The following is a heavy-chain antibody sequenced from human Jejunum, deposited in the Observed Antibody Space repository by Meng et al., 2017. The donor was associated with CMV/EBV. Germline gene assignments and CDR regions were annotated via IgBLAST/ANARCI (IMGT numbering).Heavy chain of an antibody. D-gene: IGHD3-22*01. Sequence: ASGHMFTGFYIHWVRQAPGQGLEWMGWIDFNSGGTIYPQNFQGRVTMTRDTSITTVYMELTRLRSDDTAVYYCARDDYYDSPEAPWGQGTLVTVSS. CDR1: GHMFTGFY. J-gene: IGHJ1*01. CDR3: ARDDYYDSPEAP. V-gene: IGHV1-2*02. CDR2: IDFNSGGT.